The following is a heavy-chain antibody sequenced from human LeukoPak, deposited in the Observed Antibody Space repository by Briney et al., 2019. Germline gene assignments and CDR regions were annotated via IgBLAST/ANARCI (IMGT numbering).Heavy chain of an antibody. CDR2: ISAYNGNT. V-gene: IGHV1-18*01. CDR1: GYTFTSYG. CDR3: ARYYYGSGSYQGPLAG. J-gene: IGHJ4*02. Sequence: ASVKVSCKASGYTFTSYGISWVRQAPGQGLEWMGWISAYNGNTNYAQKLQDRVTMTTDTSTSTAYMELRSLRSDDTAVYYCARYYYGSGSYQGPLAGWGQGTLVTVSS. D-gene: IGHD3-10*01.